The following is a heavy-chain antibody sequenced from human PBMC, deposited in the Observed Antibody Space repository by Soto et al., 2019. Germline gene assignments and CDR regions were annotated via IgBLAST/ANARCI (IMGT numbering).Heavy chain of an antibody. V-gene: IGHV4-31*03. J-gene: IGHJ4*02. Sequence: QVQLQESGPGLVKPSQTLSLTCTVSGGSISSGGYYWSWIRQHPGKGLEWIGYIYYSGSTYYNPSLKSRVTIAVDTSKYQFALKLSSVTAADTAVYYCARANSMYSSSWYQDYWGQGTLVTVSS. CDR1: GGSISSGGYY. D-gene: IGHD6-13*01. CDR2: IYYSGST. CDR3: ARANSMYSSSWYQDY.